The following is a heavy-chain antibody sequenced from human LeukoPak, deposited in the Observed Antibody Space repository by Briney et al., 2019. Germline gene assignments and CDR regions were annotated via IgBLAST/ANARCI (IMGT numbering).Heavy chain of an antibody. CDR3: ARDQEGFDY. Sequence: ASVKVSCKASGYTFTDYYIHWVRQAPGQGLEWMGWINPNSGGTNHARKFQDWVTMTRDTSTSTVHMELSGLRSEDTAVYYCARDQEGFDYWGQGTLVTVSS. J-gene: IGHJ4*02. CDR1: GYTFTDYY. V-gene: IGHV1-2*04. CDR2: INPNSGGT.